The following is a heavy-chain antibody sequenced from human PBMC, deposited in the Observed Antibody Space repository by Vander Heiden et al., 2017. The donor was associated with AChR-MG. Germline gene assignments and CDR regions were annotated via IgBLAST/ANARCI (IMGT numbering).Heavy chain of an antibody. Sequence: QVQLVESGGGVVQPGRSLRLSCAASGFTFSSYGMHWVRQAPGKGLEWVAVIWYDGSNKYYADSVKGRFTISRDNSKNTLYLQMNSLRAEDTAVYYCASDHGDYEPYYYYYMDVWGKGTTVTVSS. D-gene: IGHD4-17*01. CDR1: GFTFSSYG. J-gene: IGHJ6*03. CDR2: IWYDGSNK. CDR3: ASDHGDYEPYYYYYMDV. V-gene: IGHV3-33*01.